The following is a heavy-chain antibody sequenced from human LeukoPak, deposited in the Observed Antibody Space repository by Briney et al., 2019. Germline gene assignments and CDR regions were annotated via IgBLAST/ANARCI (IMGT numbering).Heavy chain of an antibody. Sequence: GGSLRLSCAASGFTFSSYSMNWVRQVPGKGLEWVSSISSSSSYIYYADSVKGRSTISRDDAKNSLYLQMNSLRAEDTAVYYCARDLTTSSTAYFQHWGQGTLVTVSS. CDR2: ISSSSSYI. CDR3: ARDLTTSSTAYFQH. CDR1: GFTFSSYS. V-gene: IGHV3-21*01. J-gene: IGHJ1*01. D-gene: IGHD6-6*01.